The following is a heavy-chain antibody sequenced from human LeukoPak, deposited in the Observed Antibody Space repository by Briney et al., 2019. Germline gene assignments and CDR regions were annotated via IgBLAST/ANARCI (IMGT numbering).Heavy chain of an antibody. J-gene: IGHJ2*01. D-gene: IGHD1-26*01. V-gene: IGHV3-13*01. CDR2: IGTVGDT. Sequence: GGSLRLSCAASGFTFSIYDMHWVRQATGKGLEWVSAIGTVGDTYYPGSVKGRFTISRENAKTSLYLQMNSLRDGDTAVYYCARETLDIGGDYGWYFNLWGRGTLVTVSS. CDR1: GFTFSIYD. CDR3: ARETLDIGGDYGWYFNL.